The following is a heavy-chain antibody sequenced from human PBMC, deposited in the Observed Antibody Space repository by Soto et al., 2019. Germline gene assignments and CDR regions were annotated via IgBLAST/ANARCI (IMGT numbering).Heavy chain of an antibody. V-gene: IGHV1-18*01. D-gene: IGHD2-2*01. Sequence: ASLKVSCKASGYTFTSYGISWVLQAPGQGLEWMGWISAYNGNTNYAQKLQGRVTMTTDTSTSTAYMELRSLRSDDTAVYYCARDVEYQLLWGNWFDPWGQGTLVTVSS. CDR3: ARDVEYQLLWGNWFDP. CDR2: ISAYNGNT. CDR1: GYTFTSYG. J-gene: IGHJ5*02.